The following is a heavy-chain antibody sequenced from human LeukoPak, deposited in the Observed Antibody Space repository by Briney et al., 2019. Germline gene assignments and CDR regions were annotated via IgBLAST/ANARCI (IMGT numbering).Heavy chain of an antibody. D-gene: IGHD6-13*01. V-gene: IGHV1-46*01. Sequence: ASVKVSCKAPGYTFTSYYMHWVRQAPGQGLEWMGIINPSGGSTSYAQKFQGRVTMTRDMSTSTVYMELSSLRSEDTAVYYCARRSIAAAGFDYWGQGTLVTVSS. CDR2: INPSGGST. CDR3: ARRSIAAAGFDY. J-gene: IGHJ4*02. CDR1: GYTFTSYY.